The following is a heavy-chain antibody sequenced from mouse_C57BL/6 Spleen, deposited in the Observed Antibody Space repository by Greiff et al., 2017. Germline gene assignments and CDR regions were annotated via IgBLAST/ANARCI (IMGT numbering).Heavy chain of an antibody. J-gene: IGHJ2*01. CDR2: IWSGGST. D-gene: IGHD2-4*01. V-gene: IGHV2-2*01. Sequence: QVHVKQSGPGLVQPSQSLSITCTVSGFSLTSYGVHWVRQSPGKGLEWLGVIWSGGSTDYNAAFISRLSISKDNSKSQVFFKMNSLQADDTAIYYCARNGDYYDYDGGYFDYWGQGTTLTVSS. CDR1: GFSLTSYG. CDR3: ARNGDYYDYDGGYFDY.